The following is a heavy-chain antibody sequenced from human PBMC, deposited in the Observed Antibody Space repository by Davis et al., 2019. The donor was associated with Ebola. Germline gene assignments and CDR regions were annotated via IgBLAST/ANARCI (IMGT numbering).Heavy chain of an antibody. V-gene: IGHV1-69*13. J-gene: IGHJ4*02. CDR1: GGTFSSYA. CDR3: ARDPSSATGTTAFDY. Sequence: AASVKVSCKASGGTFSSYAISWVRQATGQGLERLGGIIPIFGIANHAQKFQGRVTITADESTSTAYMELSSLRSEDTAVYYCARDPSSATGTTAFDYWGQGTLVTVSS. CDR2: IIPIFGIA. D-gene: IGHD1-1*01.